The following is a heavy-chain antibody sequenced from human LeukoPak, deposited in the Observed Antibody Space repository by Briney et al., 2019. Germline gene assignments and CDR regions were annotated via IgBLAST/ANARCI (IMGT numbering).Heavy chain of an antibody. CDR3: AKDPRPRNTYYDSSQTVN. J-gene: IGHJ4*02. CDR1: GFTVSSNY. CDR2: IYSGGST. V-gene: IGHV3-66*01. D-gene: IGHD3-22*01. Sequence: GGSLRLSCAASGFTVSSNYMSWVRQAPGKGLEWVSVIYSGGSTYYADSVKGRFTISRDNSKNTLYLQMNSLRAEDTAVYYCAKDPRPRNTYYDSSQTVNWGQGTLVTVSS.